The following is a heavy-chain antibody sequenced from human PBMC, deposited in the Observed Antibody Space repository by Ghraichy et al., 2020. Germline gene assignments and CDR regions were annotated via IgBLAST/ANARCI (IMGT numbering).Heavy chain of an antibody. Sequence: GGSLRLSCAASGFSFSSYSMNWVRQAPGKGLEWISYISRSSTPIYYADSVKGRFTISRANAKNSLYLQMNSLGDEDTAVYYFARDMTAMTSLYYFDYWGQGALVTVSS. CDR3: ARDMTAMTSLYYFDY. D-gene: IGHD4-17*01. CDR1: GFSFSSYS. CDR2: ISRSSTPI. V-gene: IGHV3-48*02. J-gene: IGHJ4*02.